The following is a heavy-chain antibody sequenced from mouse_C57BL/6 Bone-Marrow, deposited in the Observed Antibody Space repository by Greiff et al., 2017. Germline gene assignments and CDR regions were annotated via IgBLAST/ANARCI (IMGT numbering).Heavy chain of an antibody. Sequence: VQLKQSGAELVRPGASVKLSCTASGFNIKDDYIHWVKQRPEQGLEWIGWIDPEIGDTEYASKFQGKATITSDKSSNTAYLPLSSLTSEDTAVYYCSSFDGNYFDFWGQGTPLTVAS. CDR1: GFNIKDDY. V-gene: IGHV14-4*01. D-gene: IGHD2-3*01. J-gene: IGHJ2*01. CDR2: IDPEIGDT. CDR3: SSFDGNYFDF.